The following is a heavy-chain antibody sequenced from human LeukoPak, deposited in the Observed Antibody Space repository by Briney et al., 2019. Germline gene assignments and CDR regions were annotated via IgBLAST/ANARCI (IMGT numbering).Heavy chain of an antibody. CDR1: GFTLSSFA. D-gene: IGHD5-18*01. Sequence: AGGSLRLSCAASGFTLSSFAMSWARQAPGKGLEWVSAIVGSSDTTYYADSVKGRFTISRDNAKNSLYLQMNSLRAEDTAVYYCARHPGYSYVVGDYWGQGTLVTVSS. CDR2: IVGSSDTT. J-gene: IGHJ4*02. V-gene: IGHV3-23*01. CDR3: ARHPGYSYVVGDY.